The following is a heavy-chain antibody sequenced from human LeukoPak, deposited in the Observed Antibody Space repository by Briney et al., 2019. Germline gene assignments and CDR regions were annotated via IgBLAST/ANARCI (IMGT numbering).Heavy chain of an antibody. CDR2: TYYRSQWYY. Sequence: SQTLSLTCAISGESVSSTGASWNWIRQSPSRGLEWLGRTYYRSQWYYEYALSVKSRIIVAPDTSKNQFSLQLNSVTPEDTAVYYCVRGNYNFDYWGQGSLVTVSS. V-gene: IGHV6-1*01. D-gene: IGHD5-24*01. CDR1: GESVSSTGAS. J-gene: IGHJ4*02. CDR3: VRGNYNFDY.